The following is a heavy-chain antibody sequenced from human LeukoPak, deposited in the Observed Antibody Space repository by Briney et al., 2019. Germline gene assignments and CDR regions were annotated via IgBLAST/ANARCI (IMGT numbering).Heavy chain of an antibody. D-gene: IGHD2-21*01. J-gene: IGHJ1*01. CDR1: GFTVGTNS. CDR3: ASAREYCGSAECYEYFQH. V-gene: IGHV3-53*01. Sequence: GGSLRLSCAASGFTVGTNSMSWIRQSPGKGLEWVSVIYSGGSTYYADSVNGRFTISRDNSRNTLFLQMNSLRAEDTALYYCASAREYCGSAECYEYFQHWGQGTLVTVSS. CDR2: IYSGGST.